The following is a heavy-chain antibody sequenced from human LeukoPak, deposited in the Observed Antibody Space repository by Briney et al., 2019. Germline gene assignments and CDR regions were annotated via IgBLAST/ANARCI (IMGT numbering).Heavy chain of an antibody. Sequence: SETLSLTCTVSSGSFRTYYWSWIRQPPGKGLEWIGNIFYNEGTTYNPSLRSRVAISMDTSKNQFSLRLTSVTAADTAVYYCTRDSGTTGVVKFDPWGQGILVTVSS. J-gene: IGHJ5*02. V-gene: IGHV4-59*12. CDR3: TRDSGTTGVVKFDP. CDR2: IFYNEGT. CDR1: SGSFRTYY. D-gene: IGHD4-23*01.